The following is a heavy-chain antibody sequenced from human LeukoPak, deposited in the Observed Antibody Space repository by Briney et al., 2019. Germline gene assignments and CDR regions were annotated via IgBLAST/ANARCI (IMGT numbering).Heavy chain of an antibody. Sequence: SETLSLTCTVSGGSISGYYWSWIRQPPGKGLEWIGSSFYTGSTDYNPSLNSRVTISVDTSKNQLSLKLTSVTAADTAAYYCARVDSGHCDYWGRGALVTVSS. CDR3: ARVDSGHCDY. D-gene: IGHD3/OR15-3a*01. J-gene: IGHJ4*02. CDR2: SFYTGST. CDR1: GGSISGYY. V-gene: IGHV4-59*01.